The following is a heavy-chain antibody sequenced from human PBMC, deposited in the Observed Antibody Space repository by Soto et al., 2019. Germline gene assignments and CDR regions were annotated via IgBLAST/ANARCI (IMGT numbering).Heavy chain of an antibody. Sequence: ASVKVSCKVSGYTLTELSMHWVRQAPGKGLEWMGGFDPEDGETIYAQKFQGRVTMTEDTSTDTAYMEPSSLRSEDTAVYYCATVVPDCTNGVCYNLVPNHNFDWFDPWGQGTLVTVSS. CDR2: FDPEDGET. V-gene: IGHV1-24*01. J-gene: IGHJ5*02. D-gene: IGHD2-8*01. CDR1: GYTLTELS. CDR3: ATVVPDCTNGVCYNLVPNHNFDWFDP.